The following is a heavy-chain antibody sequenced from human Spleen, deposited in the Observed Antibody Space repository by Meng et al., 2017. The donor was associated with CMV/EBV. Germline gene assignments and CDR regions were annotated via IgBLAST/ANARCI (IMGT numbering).Heavy chain of an antibody. J-gene: IGHJ4*02. CDR3: ARVVEGGQQLEL. CDR2: ISAYNGNT. V-gene: IGHV1-18*01. Sequence: VQLVQCGAEVKKPGATVNVSCKASGYTFTSYGISWVRQAPGQGLEWMGWISAYNGNTNYAQKLQGRVTMTTDTSTSTAYMELRSLRSEDTAVYYCARVVEGGQQLELWGQGTLVTVSS. CDR1: GYTFTSYG. D-gene: IGHD6-13*01.